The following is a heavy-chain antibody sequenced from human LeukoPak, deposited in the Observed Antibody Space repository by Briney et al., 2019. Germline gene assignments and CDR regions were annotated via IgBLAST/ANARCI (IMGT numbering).Heavy chain of an antibody. D-gene: IGHD3-22*01. Sequence: SETLSLTCAVYGGSFSGYYWNWIRQPPGKGLEWIGEINHSGSTKYNPSLKSRVTISVDTSKNQFSLKLSSVTAADMAVYYCARSRVSSGYYYYYYGMDVWGQGTTVTVSS. CDR2: INHSGST. J-gene: IGHJ6*02. CDR1: GGSFSGYY. CDR3: ARSRVSSGYYYYYYGMDV. V-gene: IGHV4-34*01.